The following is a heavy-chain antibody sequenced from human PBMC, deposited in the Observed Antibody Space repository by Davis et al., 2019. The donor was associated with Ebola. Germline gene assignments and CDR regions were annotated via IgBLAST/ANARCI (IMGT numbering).Heavy chain of an antibody. CDR2: IRSKANSYAT. D-gene: IGHD4-23*01. CDR3: ARGALRWRNWFDP. CDR1: GSTFSGSA. V-gene: IGHV3-73*01. J-gene: IGHJ5*02. Sequence: GESLKISCAASGSTFSGSAMHWVRQASGKGLEWVGRIRSKANSYATAYAASVKGRFTISRDDSKNTAYLQMNSLRDEDTAVYYCARGALRWRNWFDPWGQGTLVTVSS.